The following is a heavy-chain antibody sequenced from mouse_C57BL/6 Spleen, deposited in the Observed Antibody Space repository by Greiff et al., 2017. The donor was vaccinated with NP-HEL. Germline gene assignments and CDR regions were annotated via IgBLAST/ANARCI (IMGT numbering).Heavy chain of an antibody. Sequence: QVQLQQPGAELVRPGTSVKLSCKASGYTFTSYWMHWIKQRPGQGLEWIGVIDPSDSYTNYNQKFKGKATLTVDTSSSTAYMQLSSLTSEDSAVYYCARPPYGSSYFDYWGQGTTLTVSS. J-gene: IGHJ2*01. CDR2: IDPSDSYT. CDR3: ARPPYGSSYFDY. CDR1: GYTFTSYW. D-gene: IGHD1-1*01. V-gene: IGHV1-59*01.